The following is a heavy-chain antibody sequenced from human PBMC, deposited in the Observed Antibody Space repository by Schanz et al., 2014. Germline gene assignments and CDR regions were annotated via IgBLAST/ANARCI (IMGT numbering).Heavy chain of an antibody. Sequence: QVQLVQSGAEVKKPGASVKVSCKASGYNITSNDVTWVRQATGQGLEWMGRIIPILGIANYAQKFQGRVTITADKSTSTAYMELTSLRSEDTAVYYCAGTYCSSTSCYTGYYYMDVWGKGTTVTVSS. V-gene: IGHV1-69*04. CDR3: AGTYCSSTSCYTGYYYMDV. CDR1: GYNITSND. J-gene: IGHJ6*03. CDR2: IIPILGIA. D-gene: IGHD2-2*02.